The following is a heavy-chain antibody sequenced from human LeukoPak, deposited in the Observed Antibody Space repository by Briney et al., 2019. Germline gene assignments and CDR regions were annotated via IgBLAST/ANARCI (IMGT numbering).Heavy chain of an antibody. J-gene: IGHJ5*02. CDR2: ISAYNGNP. Sequence: GASVKVSCKASGYTFTSYGISWVRQAPGQGLECMGWISAYNGNPNYAQKLQGRVTMTTDTSTSTAYMELRTLRSDDTAVYYCAACPYYDFWSGPPNEFDPWGQGTLVTVSS. V-gene: IGHV1-18*01. D-gene: IGHD3-3*01. CDR3: AACPYYDFWSGPPNEFDP. CDR1: GYTFTSYG.